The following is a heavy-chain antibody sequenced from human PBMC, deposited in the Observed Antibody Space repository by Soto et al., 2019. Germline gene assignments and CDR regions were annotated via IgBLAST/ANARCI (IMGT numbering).Heavy chain of an antibody. CDR2: IYWDDDK. V-gene: IGHV2-5*02. J-gene: IGHJ6*02. CDR1: GFSLSTGGVG. Sequence: QITLKESGPTLVKPTQTLTLTCTFSGFSLSTGGVGVGWIRQPPGKALEWLALIYWDDDKRYSPSLKSRLTVTKATSKNQVVLTMTNRDPVDTATYYCAHSRCGGDCLRSYSSHYYYGMDVWGQGTTVTVSS. D-gene: IGHD2-21*02. CDR3: AHSRCGGDCLRSYSSHYYYGMDV.